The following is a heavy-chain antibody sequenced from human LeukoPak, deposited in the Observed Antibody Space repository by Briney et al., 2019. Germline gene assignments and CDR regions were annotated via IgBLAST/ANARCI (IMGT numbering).Heavy chain of an antibody. CDR3: SIGVPFDP. CDR2: IYHSGST. CDR1: GYSISSGYY. Sequence: SETLSLTCAVSGYSISSGYYWGWIRQPPGKGLEWIGSIYHSGSTYYNPSLKSRVTISVDTSKNQFPLKLSSVTAADTAVYYCSIGVPFDPWGQGTLVTVSS. D-gene: IGHD2-8*01. V-gene: IGHV4-38-2*01. J-gene: IGHJ5*02.